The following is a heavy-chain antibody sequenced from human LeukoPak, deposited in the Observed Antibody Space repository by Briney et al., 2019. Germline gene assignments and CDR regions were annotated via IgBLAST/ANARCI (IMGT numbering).Heavy chain of an antibody. Sequence: GASVKVSCKASGYTFTSYGISWVRQAPGQGLEWMGWISAYNGNTNYAQKLQGRVTMTTDTSTSTAYMELRSLRSDDTAVYYCARVFAATVKLYYFDYWGQGTLVTVSS. CDR1: GYTFTSYG. CDR2: ISAYNGNT. V-gene: IGHV1-18*01. J-gene: IGHJ4*02. D-gene: IGHD1-26*01. CDR3: ARVFAATVKLYYFDY.